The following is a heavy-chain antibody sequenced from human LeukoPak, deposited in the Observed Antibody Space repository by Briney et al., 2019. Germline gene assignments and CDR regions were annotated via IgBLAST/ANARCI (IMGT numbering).Heavy chain of an antibody. J-gene: IGHJ4*02. CDR3: ATGYTYEYSPY. CDR2: FDPEDGAR. Sequence: ASVKVSCKVSGDTVTGFSIHWVRQAPGHGLAWMGGFDPEDGARIFAQKFQGRVTMTEDTSTDTAYMDLSSLRSEDTAVYYSATGYTYEYSPYWGQGTLVTVSS. CDR1: GDTVTGFS. V-gene: IGHV1-24*01. D-gene: IGHD5-18*01.